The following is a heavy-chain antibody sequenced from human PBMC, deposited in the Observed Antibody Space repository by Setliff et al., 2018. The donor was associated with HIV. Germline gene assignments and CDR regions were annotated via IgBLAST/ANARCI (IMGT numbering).Heavy chain of an antibody. D-gene: IGHD3-3*01. CDR3: ARVLLITNAAYGVVSNQFDP. V-gene: IGHV3-7*03. Sequence: SLSCAASGFTFSNFWMHWVRQAPGKGLEWVASISPDGSRNFCVGSVKGRFTASRDNAKSALYLQMNSLRAEDTAVYYCARVLLITNAAYGVVSNQFDPWGQGALVTVSS. CDR2: ISPDGSRN. CDR1: GFTFSNFW. J-gene: IGHJ5*02.